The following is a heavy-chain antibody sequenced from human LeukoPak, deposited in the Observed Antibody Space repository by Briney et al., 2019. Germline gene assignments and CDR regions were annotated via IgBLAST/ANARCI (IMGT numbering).Heavy chain of an antibody. J-gene: IGHJ4*02. D-gene: IGHD6-19*01. CDR1: GYTFTSYD. V-gene: IGHV1-8*01. CDR3: ARIPGYSSGWYEDY. Sequence: ASVTVSCKASGYTFTSYDINWVRQATGQGLEWMGWMNPNSGNTGYAQKFQGRVTMTRDTSISTAYMELSRLRSDDTAVYYCARIPGYSSGWYEDYWGQGTLVTVSS. CDR2: MNPNSGNT.